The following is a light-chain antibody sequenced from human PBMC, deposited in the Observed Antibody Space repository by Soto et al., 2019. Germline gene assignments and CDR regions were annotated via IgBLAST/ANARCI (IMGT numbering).Light chain of an antibody. CDR3: CSYAGSNTLV. Sequence: SALTQPRSVSGSPGQSITISCSGTIHDIGGYNFIPWYQQHPGTAPKIIIYDVSKRPSGVPDRFSGSTSGNTASLTISGLQTEDDAFYYCCSYAGSNTLVFGGGTKVTVL. J-gene: IGLJ2*01. CDR1: IHDIGGYNF. CDR2: DVS. V-gene: IGLV2-11*01.